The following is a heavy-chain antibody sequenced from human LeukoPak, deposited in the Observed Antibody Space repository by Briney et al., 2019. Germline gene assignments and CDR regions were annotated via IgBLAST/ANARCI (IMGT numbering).Heavy chain of an antibody. Sequence: SVKVSCKPSGGTFNNSAISWVRQAPGQGLEWLGGIMPLFGTAGYAQKFQGRVTITKDESTRTVYLELTSLTSDDTAVYYCARDVHGDYGSGWFAPWGQGTLVSVSS. CDR1: GGTFNNSA. D-gene: IGHD4-17*01. CDR3: ARDVHGDYGSGWFAP. CDR2: IMPLFGTA. V-gene: IGHV1-69*05. J-gene: IGHJ5*02.